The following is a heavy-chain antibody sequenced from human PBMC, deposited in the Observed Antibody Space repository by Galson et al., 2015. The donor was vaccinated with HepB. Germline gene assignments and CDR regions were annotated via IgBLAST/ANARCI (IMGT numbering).Heavy chain of an antibody. CDR1: GFTFSSYA. CDR2: ISGSGGST. D-gene: IGHD5/OR15-5a*01. J-gene: IGHJ6*03. Sequence: SLRLSCAASGFTFSSYAMSWVRQAPGKGLEWVSAISGSGGSTYYADSVKGRFTISRDNSKNTLYLQMNSLRAEDTAVYYCAKFVSYYYYYYMDVWGKGTTVTVSS. CDR3: AKFVSYYYYYYMDV. V-gene: IGHV3-23*01.